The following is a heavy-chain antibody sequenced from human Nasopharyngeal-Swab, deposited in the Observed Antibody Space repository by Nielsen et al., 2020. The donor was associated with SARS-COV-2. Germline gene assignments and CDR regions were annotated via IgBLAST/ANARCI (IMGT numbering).Heavy chain of an antibody. CDR1: GFTFSSSG. D-gene: IGHD6-6*01. CDR2: ISYDGIIK. V-gene: IGHV3-30*18. Sequence: GESLKISCAASGFTFSSSGMHWVRQAPGKGLEWVAIISYDGIIKHYADSAKGRFSISRDNSKNTLYLQMNSLRAEDTAVYYCAKDLDFSYSTSWDHWDQGTLVVVSS. J-gene: IGHJ4*02. CDR3: AKDLDFSYSTSWDH.